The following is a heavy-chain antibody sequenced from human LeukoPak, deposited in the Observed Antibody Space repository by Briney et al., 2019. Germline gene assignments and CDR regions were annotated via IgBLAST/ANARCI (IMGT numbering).Heavy chain of an antibody. J-gene: IGHJ6*03. Sequence: SETLSLTCTVSGGSISSYYWSWIRQPAWKGLEWIGRIYTSGSTNYNPSLKSRVTMSVDTSKNQFSLKLSSVTAADTAVYYCAREVTTHYYYYYMDVWGKGTTVTVSS. CDR3: AREVTTHYYYYYMDV. CDR2: IYTSGST. V-gene: IGHV4-4*07. CDR1: GGSISSYY. D-gene: IGHD4-17*01.